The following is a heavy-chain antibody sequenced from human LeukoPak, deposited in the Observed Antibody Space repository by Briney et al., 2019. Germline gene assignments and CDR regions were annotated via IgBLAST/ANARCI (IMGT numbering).Heavy chain of an antibody. J-gene: IGHJ4*02. D-gene: IGHD4-17*01. CDR1: GGSISSSSYY. CDR2: IYYSGST. V-gene: IGHV4-39*07. CDR3: ARAADYGDSNFDY. Sequence: SETLSLTCTVSGGSISSSSYYWGWIRQPPGKGLEWIGSIYYSGSTYYNPSLKSRVTISVDTSKNHFSLRLTSVTAADTAVYFCARAADYGDSNFDYWGQGTLVTVSS.